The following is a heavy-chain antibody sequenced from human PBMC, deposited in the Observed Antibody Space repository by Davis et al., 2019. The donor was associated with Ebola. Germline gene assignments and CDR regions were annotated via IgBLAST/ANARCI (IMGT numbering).Heavy chain of an antibody. CDR1: GFTFSSYA. J-gene: IGHJ6*02. Sequence: GESLKISCAASGFTFSSYAMHWVRQAPGKGLEWVAVISYDGSNKYYADSVKGRFTISRDNSKNTLYLQMNSLRAEDTAVYYCARDPRRGVVVVAVHYGMDVWGQGTTVTVSS. CDR3: ARDPRRGVVVVAVHYGMDV. CDR2: ISYDGSNK. D-gene: IGHD2-15*01. V-gene: IGHV3-30*04.